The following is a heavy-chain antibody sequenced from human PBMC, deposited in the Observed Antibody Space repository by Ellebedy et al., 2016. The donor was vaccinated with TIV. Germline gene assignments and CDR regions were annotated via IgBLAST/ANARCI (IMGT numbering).Heavy chain of an antibody. CDR3: AKALSYMVVGGAFDI. J-gene: IGHJ3*02. D-gene: IGHD2-21*01. V-gene: IGHV1-69*13. Sequence: SVKVSCXSSGGTFSTYAISWVRQAPGQGLEWMGGIIPIFGTANYAQKFQGRVTIIADESTSTAHMELSSLKSEDTAVYYCAKALSYMVVGGAFDIWGQGTKVTVSS. CDR2: IIPIFGTA. CDR1: GGTFSTYA.